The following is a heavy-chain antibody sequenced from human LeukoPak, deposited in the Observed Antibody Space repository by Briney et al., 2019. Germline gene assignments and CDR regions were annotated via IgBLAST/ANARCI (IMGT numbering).Heavy chain of an antibody. CDR2: IYHSGST. CDR1: GGSISSSSYY. CDR3: ARHPSRYYKESKDY. D-gene: IGHD2/OR15-2a*01. Sequence: NPSETLSLTCTVSGGSISSSSYYWGWIRQPPGKGLEWIGSIYHSGSTYYNPSLKSRVTISVDTSKNQFSLKLSSVTAADTAVYYCARHPSRYYKESKDYWGQGTLVTVSS. J-gene: IGHJ4*02. V-gene: IGHV4-39*01.